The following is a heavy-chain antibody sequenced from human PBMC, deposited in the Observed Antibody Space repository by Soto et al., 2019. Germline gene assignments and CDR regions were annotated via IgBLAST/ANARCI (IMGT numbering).Heavy chain of an antibody. Sequence: QVQLVQSGAEVKKPGASVKISCKASGYNFTSYDINWVRQAAGQGLEWVGWMKLKRGTTSNAQKVQGRVTMSRQTTTNTAYMELTSLRSEDTAVYSCARSGYCPNAVCYFRDFDYWGHGTLVTVSS. V-gene: IGHV1-8*01. J-gene: IGHJ4*01. D-gene: IGHD2-8*01. CDR3: ARSGYCPNAVCYFRDFDY. CDR2: MKLKRGTT. CDR1: GYNFTSYD.